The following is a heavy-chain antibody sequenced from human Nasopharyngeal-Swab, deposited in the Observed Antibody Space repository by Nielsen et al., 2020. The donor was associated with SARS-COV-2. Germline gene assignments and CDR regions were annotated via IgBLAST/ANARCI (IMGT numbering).Heavy chain of an antibody. J-gene: IGHJ4*02. V-gene: IGHV1-69*13. CDR3: VRIHGDCSGGSCYSGVDY. Sequence: SVKVSCKASGGTFSTYAIGWVRQAPGQGLEWMGGIIPIFGTSKYAQKFQGRVTITADEPTKTSHMELSSLRSEDTAVYFCVRIHGDCSGGSCYSGVDYWGQGSLVTVSS. CDR1: GGTFSTYA. CDR2: IIPIFGTS. D-gene: IGHD2-15*01.